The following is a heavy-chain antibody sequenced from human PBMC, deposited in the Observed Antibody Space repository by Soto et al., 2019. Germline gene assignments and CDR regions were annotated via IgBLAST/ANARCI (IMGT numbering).Heavy chain of an antibody. CDR3: ARLYYSSSTCDSWFDP. CDR1: GYTFTTFW. D-gene: IGHD2-2*01. J-gene: IGHJ5*02. CDR2: IDPRDSST. V-gene: IGHV5-10-1*01. Sequence: PGASLKISCTGFGYTFTTFWISWVRQMPGRGQEWMGRIDPRDSSTNYRPSFRGHVTISVDNSISTAYLQWGRLKASDTSMYYCARLYYSSSTCDSWFDPWGQGTLVTVSS.